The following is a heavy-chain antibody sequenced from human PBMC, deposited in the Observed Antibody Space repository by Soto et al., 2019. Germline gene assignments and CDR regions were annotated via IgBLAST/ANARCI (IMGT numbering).Heavy chain of an antibody. CDR1: GFTFSSYG. J-gene: IGHJ4*02. V-gene: IGHV3-30*18. D-gene: IGHD2-2*01. Sequence: QVQLVESGGGVVQPGRSLRLSCAASGFTFSSYGMHWVRQAPGKGLEWVAVISYDGSNKYYADSVKGRFTISRDNSKNTLYLQMNSLRAEDTAVYYCAKDLSYCSSTSCYGGDYWGQGTLVTVSS. CDR2: ISYDGSNK. CDR3: AKDLSYCSSTSCYGGDY.